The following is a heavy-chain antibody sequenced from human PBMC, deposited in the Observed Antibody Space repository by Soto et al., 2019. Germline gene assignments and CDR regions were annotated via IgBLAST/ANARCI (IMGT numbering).Heavy chain of an antibody. V-gene: IGHV3-23*01. CDR1: GFTFSTYA. J-gene: IGHJ6*02. CDR2: ISGSGGSI. CDR3: VKGYWKGDV. D-gene: IGHD1-1*01. Sequence: EVQLLESGGGLVQPGGSLRLSCAASGFTFSTYAMNWVRQAPGNGLEWVSAISGSGGSIHYADSVKGRFTISRDNSKNTLYLQMNNLGDEDTAVYHCVKGYWKGDVWGQGTTVTVSS.